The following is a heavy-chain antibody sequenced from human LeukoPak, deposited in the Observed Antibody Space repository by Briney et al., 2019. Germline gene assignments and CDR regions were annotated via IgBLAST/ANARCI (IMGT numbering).Heavy chain of an antibody. D-gene: IGHD3-16*02. CDR3: ARELEDYVWGSYRRYYFDY. CDR1: GFTVSSNY. CDR2: IYSGGST. V-gene: IGHV3-66*01. Sequence: PGGSLRLSCAASGFTVSSNYMSWVRQAPGKGLEWVSVIYSGGSTYYADSVKGRFTISRDNSKNTLYLQMNSLRAEVTAVYYCARELEDYVWGSYRRYYFDYWGQGTLVTVSS. J-gene: IGHJ4*02.